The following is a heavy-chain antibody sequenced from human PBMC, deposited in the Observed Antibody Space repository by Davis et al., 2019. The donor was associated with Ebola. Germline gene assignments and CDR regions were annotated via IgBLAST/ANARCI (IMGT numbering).Heavy chain of an antibody. D-gene: IGHD5-12*01. CDR1: GYTFTSYG. CDR2: ISAYNGNT. Sequence: ASVKVSCKASGYTFTSYGISWVRQAPGQGLEWMGWISAYNGNTNYAQKLQGRVTMTTDTSTSTAYMELRSLRSDDTAVYYCARDIDMVASYGMDVWGQGTTVTVSS. V-gene: IGHV1-18*01. CDR3: ARDIDMVASYGMDV. J-gene: IGHJ6*02.